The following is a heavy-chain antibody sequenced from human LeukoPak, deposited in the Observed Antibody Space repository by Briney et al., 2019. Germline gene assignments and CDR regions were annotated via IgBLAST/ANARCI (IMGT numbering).Heavy chain of an antibody. CDR1: GFTFSSYE. D-gene: IGHD1-7*01. Sequence: GGSLRLSCAASGFTFSSYEMNWVRQAPGKGLEWVSYISGSGTTIYYADSVKGRFTISRDNAKNSLFLQMNSLRAEDTAVYYCAKRRGLELLYYYYMDVWGKGTTVTVSS. J-gene: IGHJ6*03. CDR2: ISGSGTTI. CDR3: AKRRGLELLYYYYMDV. V-gene: IGHV3-48*03.